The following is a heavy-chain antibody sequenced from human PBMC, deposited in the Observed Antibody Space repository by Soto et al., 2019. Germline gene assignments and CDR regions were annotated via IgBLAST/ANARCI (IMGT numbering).Heavy chain of an antibody. V-gene: IGHV3-48*03. D-gene: IGHD1-26*01. J-gene: IGHJ3*02. Sequence: GGSLRLSCAASGFSFSTYEMNWVRQAPGRGLEWVSYISKNGIDIYYADSVKGRFTISRDNANNSLFLQMDSLRPEDTAVYYCAPRKYGSFNIGAFDIWGQGTMVTVSS. CDR3: APRKYGSFNIGAFDI. CDR1: GFSFSTYE. CDR2: ISKNGIDI.